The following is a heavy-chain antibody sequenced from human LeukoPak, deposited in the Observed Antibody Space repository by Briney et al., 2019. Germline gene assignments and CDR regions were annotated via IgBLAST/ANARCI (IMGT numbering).Heavy chain of an antibody. CDR2: INMGGTNT. CDR1: GFTFNDYY. CDR3: ATDGAGFDT. Sequence: RGGSLRLSCAASGFTFNDYYMSWIRQAPGKGLEWLSYINMGGTNTHYADSVKGRFTISRDNAKKSLYLEMNNLRAEDTAVYYCATDGAGFDTWGQGVLVTVSS. J-gene: IGHJ5*02. V-gene: IGHV3-11*01.